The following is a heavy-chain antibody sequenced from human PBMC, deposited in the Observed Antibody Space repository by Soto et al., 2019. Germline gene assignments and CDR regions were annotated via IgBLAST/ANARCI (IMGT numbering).Heavy chain of an antibody. CDR3: AKVWFGELLGPFDY. D-gene: IGHD3-10*01. CDR2: ISWNSGSI. CDR1: GFTFDDYA. J-gene: IGHJ4*02. Sequence: GGSLRFSCAASGFTFDDYAMHWVRQAPGKGLEWVSGISWNSGSIGYADSVKGRFTISRDNAKNSLYLQMNSLRAEDTALYYCAKVWFGELLGPFDYWGQGTLVTVSS. V-gene: IGHV3-9*01.